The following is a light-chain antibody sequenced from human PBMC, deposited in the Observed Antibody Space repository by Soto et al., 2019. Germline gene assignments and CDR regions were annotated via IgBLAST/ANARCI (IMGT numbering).Light chain of an antibody. CDR1: QDISNF. CDR3: QQYDNLPPFT. Sequence: DIQMTQSPSSLSVSVGDRVTITCQASQDISNFLNWYQQKPGTAPKLLIYDASNLETGVPSRFSGSGSGTDFTFTISSLQPEDIATYYCQQYDNLPPFTFGPGTKVDIK. J-gene: IGKJ3*01. CDR2: DAS. V-gene: IGKV1-33*01.